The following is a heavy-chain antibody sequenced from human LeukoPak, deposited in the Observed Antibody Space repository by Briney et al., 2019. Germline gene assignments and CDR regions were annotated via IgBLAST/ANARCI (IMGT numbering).Heavy chain of an antibody. V-gene: IGHV3-48*02. D-gene: IGHD2-21*02. Sequence: PGGSVRLSCAASGFTFSSYDISWVCQAPGKGLEWVSYISYNSSTTNYADSVKGRFTISRDNAKNSLYLQMNSLRDEDTAVYYCARDRRIGGGGGDWTPVWGQGTTVTVSS. J-gene: IGHJ6*02. CDR3: ARDRRIGGGGGDWTPV. CDR2: ISYNSSTT. CDR1: GFTFSSYD.